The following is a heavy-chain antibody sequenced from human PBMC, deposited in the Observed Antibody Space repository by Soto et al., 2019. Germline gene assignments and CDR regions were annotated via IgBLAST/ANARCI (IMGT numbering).Heavy chain of an antibody. CDR3: GRTGTVTMVRGVPVDYYYGMDV. V-gene: IGHV1-8*01. J-gene: IGHJ6*02. D-gene: IGHD3-10*01. CDR1: GYTFTSYD. Sequence: ASVKVSCKASGYTFTSYDINWVRKATGQGLEWMGWMNPNSGNTGYAQKFQGRVTMTRNTSISTAYMELSSLRSEDTAVYYCGRTGTVTMVRGVPVDYYYGMDVWGQGTTVTVSS. CDR2: MNPNSGNT.